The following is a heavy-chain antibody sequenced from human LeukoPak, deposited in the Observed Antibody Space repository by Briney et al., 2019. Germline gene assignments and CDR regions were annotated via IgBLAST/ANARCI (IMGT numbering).Heavy chain of an antibody. CDR2: ISGDGGST. Sequence: GGSLRLSCAASGFTFDDYAMHWVRQAPGKGLEWVSLISGDGGSTYYADSVKGRFTISRDNSKNSLYLQMNSLRTEDTALYYCAKDMLPGIAAAGTGFDYWGQGTLVTVSS. J-gene: IGHJ4*02. D-gene: IGHD6-13*01. CDR1: GFTFDDYA. CDR3: AKDMLPGIAAAGTGFDY. V-gene: IGHV3-43*02.